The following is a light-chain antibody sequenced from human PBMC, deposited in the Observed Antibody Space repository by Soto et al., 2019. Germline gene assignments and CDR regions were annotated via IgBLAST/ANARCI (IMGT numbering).Light chain of an antibody. V-gene: IGKV3-15*01. Sequence: EVVLTQSPATLSVSPGERATLSCRSSQSVSSTYLSWYQHKLGQAPRLLICGASTRATGIPARFSGSGSGTEFTLTISSLQSEDFAVYYCQQYNNWPPTFGQGTKVDIK. CDR2: GAS. CDR1: QSVSSTY. CDR3: QQYNNWPPT. J-gene: IGKJ1*01.